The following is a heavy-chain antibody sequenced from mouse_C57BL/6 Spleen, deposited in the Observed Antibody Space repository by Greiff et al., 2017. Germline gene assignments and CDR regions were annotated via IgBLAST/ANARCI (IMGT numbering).Heavy chain of an antibody. J-gene: IGHJ1*03. Sequence: EVHLVESGGGLVQPKGSLKLSCAASGFTFNTYAMHWVRQAPGKGLEWVARIRSKSSNYATYYADSVKDRFTISRDDSQSMLYLQMNNLKTEDTAMYYCVRNLPIYYDYEGYFDVWGTGTTVTVSS. D-gene: IGHD2-4*01. CDR3: VRNLPIYYDYEGYFDV. V-gene: IGHV10-3*01. CDR2: IRSKSSNYAT. CDR1: GFTFNTYA.